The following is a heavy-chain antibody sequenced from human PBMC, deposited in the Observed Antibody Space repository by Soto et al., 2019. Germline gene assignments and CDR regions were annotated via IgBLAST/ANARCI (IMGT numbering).Heavy chain of an antibody. V-gene: IGHV3-23*01. J-gene: IGHJ2*01. CDR2: ISGRGGST. CDR1: GFIFSNYA. Sequence: EEQLLESGGGGVQRGGSLRLSCAASGFIFSNYAMTWVRQAPGKGLEWVSRISGRGGSTYYADSVKGRLTMSRDNSKNTLYLQMTSLSAEDTAIYYCARRAGGAVVWYYDLWGRGTLVTV. CDR3: ARRAGGAVVWYYDL. D-gene: IGHD2-21*01.